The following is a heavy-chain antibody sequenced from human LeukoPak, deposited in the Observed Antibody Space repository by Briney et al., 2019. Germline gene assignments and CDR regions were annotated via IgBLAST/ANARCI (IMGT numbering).Heavy chain of an antibody. CDR3: AREGYSSSWYAKDVY. J-gene: IGHJ4*02. CDR2: INTNTGNP. Sequence: ASVKVSCKASGYTFTSYAMNWVRQAPGQGLEWMGWINTNTGNPTYAQGFTGRFVFSLDTPVSTAYLQISSLKAEDTAVYYCAREGYSSSWYAKDVYWGQGTLVTVSS. CDR1: GYTFTSYA. V-gene: IGHV7-4-1*02. D-gene: IGHD6-13*01.